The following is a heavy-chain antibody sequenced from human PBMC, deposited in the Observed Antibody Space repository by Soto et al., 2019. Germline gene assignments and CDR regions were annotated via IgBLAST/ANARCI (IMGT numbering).Heavy chain of an antibody. CDR3: ARGDSGYDPLDY. D-gene: IGHD5-12*01. CDR1: GSTFSSSNW. V-gene: IGHV4-4*02. Sequence: SETLYLTCAVSGSTFSSSNWWSWVRQPPGKGLELIVEIYHSGSTNYNPSLKSRVTISVGESKNQFSLKLSSVTAADTAVYYCARGDSGYDPLDYWGQGTLVTVS. CDR2: IYHSGST. J-gene: IGHJ4*02.